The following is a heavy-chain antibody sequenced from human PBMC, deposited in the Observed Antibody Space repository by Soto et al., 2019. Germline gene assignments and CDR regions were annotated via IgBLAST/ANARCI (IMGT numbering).Heavy chain of an antibody. Sequence: EVQVLESGGGLVQPGGSLRLSCAASGFTFSSYTMTWVRQAPGKGLEWVSAITASGNSTYYAESVKGRFTISRDNSKNPLFLQMNSLRAEDTALYYCAKKMSMAGYYFDYWGQGTLVTVSS. CDR2: ITASGNST. CDR3: AKKMSMAGYYFDY. D-gene: IGHD6-19*01. V-gene: IGHV3-23*01. CDR1: GFTFSSYT. J-gene: IGHJ4*02.